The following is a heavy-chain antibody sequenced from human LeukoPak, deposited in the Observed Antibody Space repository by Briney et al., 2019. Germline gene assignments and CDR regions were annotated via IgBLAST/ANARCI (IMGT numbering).Heavy chain of an antibody. J-gene: IGHJ3*02. V-gene: IGHV1-8*01. D-gene: IGHD3-10*01. CDR2: MNPNSGNT. CDR1: GYTFTSYD. CDR3: EAMGFGESGDAFDI. Sequence: ASVKVSCKASGYTFTSYDINWVRQATGQGLEWMGWMNPNSGNTGYAQKFQGRVTMTRNTSISTAYMELSSLRSEDTAVYYCEAMGFGESGDAFDIWGQGTMVTVSS.